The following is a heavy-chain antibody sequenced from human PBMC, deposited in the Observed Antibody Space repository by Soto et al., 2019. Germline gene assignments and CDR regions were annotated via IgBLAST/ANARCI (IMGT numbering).Heavy chain of an antibody. Sequence: QPGGSLRLSCAASGFTFSSYWMSWVRQAPGKGLEWVANIKQDGSEKYYVDSVKGRFTISRDNAKNSLYLQMNSLRAEDTAVYYCARVDQNGYNWNYPSSNGGMDVWGQGTTVTVSS. V-gene: IGHV3-7*01. CDR1: GFTFSSYW. CDR2: IKQDGSEK. D-gene: IGHD1-7*01. J-gene: IGHJ6*02. CDR3: ARVDQNGYNWNYPSSNGGMDV.